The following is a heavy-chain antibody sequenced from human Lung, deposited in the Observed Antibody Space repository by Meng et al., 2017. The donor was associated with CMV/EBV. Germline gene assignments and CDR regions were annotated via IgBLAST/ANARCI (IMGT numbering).Heavy chain of an antibody. V-gene: IGHV1-18*01. CDR1: GYTFTSYG. CDR2: ISAYNGNT. Sequence: SAXVSSKASGYTFTSYGISWVRQAPGQRVEWMGWISAYNGNTDYAQKLQGRVTMTTDTSTRTAYMELRSLRSDETAVYYCARDLNWFDPWGQGTLVTVSS. J-gene: IGHJ5*02. CDR3: ARDLNWFDP.